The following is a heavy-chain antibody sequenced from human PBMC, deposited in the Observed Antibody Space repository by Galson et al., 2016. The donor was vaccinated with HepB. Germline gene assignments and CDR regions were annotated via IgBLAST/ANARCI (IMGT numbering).Heavy chain of an antibody. CDR1: GFTFSIYA. V-gene: IGHV3-23*01. J-gene: IGHJ4*02. Sequence: SLRLSCAASGFTFSIYAMSWVRQAPGKGLEWVSGISRSGGSPYYADSVKGRFTISRDNSKDPLYLQMHSLRAEDTAVYYCEKGLHYYDTSWTVDYWGQGTLVTVSS. CDR2: ISRSGGSP. CDR3: EKGLHYYDTSWTVDY. D-gene: IGHD3-22*01.